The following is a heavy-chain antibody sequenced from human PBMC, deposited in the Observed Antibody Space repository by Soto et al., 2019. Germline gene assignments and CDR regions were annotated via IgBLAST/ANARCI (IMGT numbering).Heavy chain of an antibody. CDR3: SKEVRAEIDY. D-gene: IGHD3-10*01. CDR2: ISDTSEYI. CDR1: GFSFSSYS. V-gene: IGHV3-21*01. Sequence: GGSLRLSCAASGFSFSSYSMNWVRQTPGKGLEWVSSISDTSEYIYYADSVKGRFTISRDNDKNSLYLQMNSLRAEDTAVYYCSKEVRAEIDYWGQGTLVTAPQ. J-gene: IGHJ4*02.